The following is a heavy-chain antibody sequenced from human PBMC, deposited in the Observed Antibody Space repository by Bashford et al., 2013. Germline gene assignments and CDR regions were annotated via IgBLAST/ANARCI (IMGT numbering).Heavy chain of an antibody. CDR1: GGSINSGDYY. CDR2: IFYSGTT. V-gene: IGHV4-31*01. Sequence: SETLSLTCTVSGGSINSGDYYWSWVRQHPGKGLEWIAFIFYSGTTYYNPSLKSPVTISVDTSKNQFSLKLSSVTAADTAVYFCARVSLPGAIWFDPWGQGTLVTVSS. J-gene: IGHJ5*02. D-gene: IGHD2-2*01. CDR3: ARVSLPGAIWFDP.